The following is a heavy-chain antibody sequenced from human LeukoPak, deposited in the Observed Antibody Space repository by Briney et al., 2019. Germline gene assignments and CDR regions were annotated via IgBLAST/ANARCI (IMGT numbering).Heavy chain of an antibody. V-gene: IGHV3-30*04. J-gene: IGHJ4*02. CDR1: GFTFSSYA. Sequence: GRSLRLSCAASGFTFSSYAMHWVRQAPGKGLEWVAVISYDGSNKYYADSVKGRFTISRDNSKNTLYLQMNSLRAEDTAVYYCAKDRPGMYYFDYWGQGTLVTVSS. D-gene: IGHD1-26*01. CDR3: AKDRPGMYYFDY. CDR2: ISYDGSNK.